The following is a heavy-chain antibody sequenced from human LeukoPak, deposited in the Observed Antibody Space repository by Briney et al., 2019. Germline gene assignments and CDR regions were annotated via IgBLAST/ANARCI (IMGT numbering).Heavy chain of an antibody. V-gene: IGHV4-34*01. Sequence: SETLSLTCGVYGGSFTGYYWTWIRQPPGKGLEWIGEINHNKSTSYNPSLKSRVTMSVDTYRNQFSLKITSVTVADTAVYSCARHYYSASRTYRPLDPWGQGALVIVSS. D-gene: IGHD3-10*01. CDR2: INHNKST. CDR3: ARHYYSASRTYRPLDP. CDR1: GGSFTGYY. J-gene: IGHJ5*02.